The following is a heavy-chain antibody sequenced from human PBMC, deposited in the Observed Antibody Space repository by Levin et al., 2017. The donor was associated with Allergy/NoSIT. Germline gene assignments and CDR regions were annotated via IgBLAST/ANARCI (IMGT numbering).Heavy chain of an antibody. CDR2: ITNSGRT. V-gene: IGHV3-23*01. J-gene: IGHJ4*02. CDR3: AKEMTTVVPVFDY. D-gene: IGHD4-23*01. CDR1: GLTFNNYA. Sequence: PGGSLRLSCAASGLTFNNYAMSWVRQAPGKGLEWVSAITNSGRTYYADSVKGRFTVSRDNSKTTLYLQMNSLRADDTAVYYCAKEMTTVVPVFDYWGQGTLVTVSS.